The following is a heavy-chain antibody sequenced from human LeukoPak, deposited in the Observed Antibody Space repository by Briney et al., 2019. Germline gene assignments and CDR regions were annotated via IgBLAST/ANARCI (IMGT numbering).Heavy chain of an antibody. V-gene: IGHV3-74*01. CDR2: INSDGSTT. CDR3: ARGTGLHDY. D-gene: IGHD2-8*02. Sequence: GGSLRLSCAASGFTFSPYWMHWVRQAPGKGLVWVSHINSDGSTTSYADSVKGRFTISRGNAQNTLYLQMNSLRAEDTAVYYCARGTGLHDYWGQGTLVTVSS. J-gene: IGHJ4*02. CDR1: GFTFSPYW.